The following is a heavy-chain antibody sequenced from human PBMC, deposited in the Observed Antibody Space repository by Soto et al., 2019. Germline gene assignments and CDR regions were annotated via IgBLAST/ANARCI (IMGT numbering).Heavy chain of an antibody. Sequence: GGSLRLSCAASGFTFSSYGMHWVRQAPGKGLEWVAVIWYDGSNKYYADSVKGRFTISRDNSKNTLYLQMNSLRAEDTAVYYSARELYYYDVIASFDSWGQGTLVTVS. J-gene: IGHJ4*02. CDR3: ARELYYYDVIASFDS. CDR2: IWYDGSNK. CDR1: GFTFSSYG. D-gene: IGHD3-22*01. V-gene: IGHV3-33*01.